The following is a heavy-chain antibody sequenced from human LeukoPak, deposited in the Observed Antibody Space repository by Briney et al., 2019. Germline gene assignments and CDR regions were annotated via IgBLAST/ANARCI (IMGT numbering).Heavy chain of an antibody. CDR1: GGSISSYY. D-gene: IGHD6-25*01. CDR3: ARRGRNSSGWQDYL. J-gene: IGHJ4*02. Sequence: SETLSVTCTVSGGSISSYYWSWIRQPPGKGLEWIANIYHTGSTNYNPSLSSRVTISIDTAKNQFSLKLTSVTAADTAVYYCARRGRNSSGWQDYLWGQGSLVTVSS. V-gene: IGHV4-59*01. CDR2: IYHTGST.